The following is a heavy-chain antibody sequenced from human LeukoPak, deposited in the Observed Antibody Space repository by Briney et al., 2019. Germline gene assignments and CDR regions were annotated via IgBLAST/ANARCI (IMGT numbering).Heavy chain of an antibody. CDR3: AKDPRGSPI. Sequence: PGGSLRLSCAASGFTFSSYGMHWVRQAPGKGLEWVAVISYDGSNKYYADSVKGRFTISRDNSKNTLYLQMNSLRAEDTAVYYCAKDPRGSPIWGQGTMVTVSS. CDR1: GFTFSSYG. V-gene: IGHV3-30*18. J-gene: IGHJ3*02. D-gene: IGHD6-13*01. CDR2: ISYDGSNK.